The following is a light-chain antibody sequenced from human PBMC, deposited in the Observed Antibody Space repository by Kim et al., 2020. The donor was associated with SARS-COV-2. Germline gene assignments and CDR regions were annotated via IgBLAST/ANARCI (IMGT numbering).Light chain of an antibody. V-gene: IGKV1-39*01. CDR1: QGIISY. CDR3: QQSYSTPR. CDR2: AAA. J-gene: IGKJ1*01. Sequence: AAVGNRCTITSQARQGIISYLNWYQQKPGRAPKLLIYAAASLQSGVPSRFSGSGYGTDITLTISRLQPEDFATYYCQQSYSTPRFGQGTKVDIK.